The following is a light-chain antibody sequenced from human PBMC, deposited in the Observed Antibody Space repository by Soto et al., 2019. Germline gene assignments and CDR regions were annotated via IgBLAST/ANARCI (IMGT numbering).Light chain of an antibody. J-gene: IGKJ1*01. CDR1: QSIKNW. V-gene: IGKV1-5*01. CDR3: QQYDIHSKT. CDR2: DAS. Sequence: DIQMTQSPATLSASVGDRVTITCRASQSIKNWLARYQQKPGKAPKLLMSDASSLQSGVSSRFSGSGYGTDFTLTIRSLQPDDFATYYCQQYDIHSKTFGQGTKVEIK.